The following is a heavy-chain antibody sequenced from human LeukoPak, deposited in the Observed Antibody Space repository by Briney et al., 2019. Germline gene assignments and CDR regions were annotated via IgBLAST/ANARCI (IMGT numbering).Heavy chain of an antibody. CDR2: ISYDGTNK. J-gene: IGHJ4*02. CDR1: GFTFSDHY. CDR3: AKDRGYDILTGYTRPHYYFDY. V-gene: IGHV3-30*18. Sequence: GGSLRLSCAASGFTFSDHYMDWVRQAPGKGLEWVAVISYDGTNKYYIDSVKGRFTISRDNSKNTLYLQMNSLRAEDTAVYYCAKDRGYDILTGYTRPHYYFDYWGQGTLVTVSS. D-gene: IGHD3-9*01.